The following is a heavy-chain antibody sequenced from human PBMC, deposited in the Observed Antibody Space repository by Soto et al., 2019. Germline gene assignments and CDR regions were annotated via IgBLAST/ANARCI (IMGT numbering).Heavy chain of an antibody. V-gene: IGHV3-30*04. CDR2: ISYDGSNK. J-gene: IGHJ4*02. CDR1: GFTFSSYA. CDR3: AKDWTFGYDRSGYPDY. Sequence: PGGSLTLSCAASGFTFSSYAMHWVRQAPGKGLEWVAVISYDGSNKYYADSVKGRFTISRDNSKNTLYLQMNGLRAEDTAVYYCAKDWTFGYDRSGYPDYCAQGTLVPVSS. D-gene: IGHD3-22*01.